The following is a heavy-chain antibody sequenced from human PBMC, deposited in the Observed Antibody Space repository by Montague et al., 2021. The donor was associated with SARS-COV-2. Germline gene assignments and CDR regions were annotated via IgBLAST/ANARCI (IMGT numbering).Heavy chain of an antibody. CDR1: GFTFNTYA. CDR2: ASGSGRAT. CDR3: AKGGTRGRYTGTWYRVWVDS. J-gene: IGHJ5*01. Sequence: SLRLSCAASGFTFNTYAMIWVRQAPGKGLEWVAAASGSGRATHYADSVKGRFTISRDNSQNILYLQMNSLRAEDTAAYYCAKGGTRGRYTGTWYRVWVDSWGQGALVTVSS. V-gene: IGHV3-23*01. D-gene: IGHD6-13*01.